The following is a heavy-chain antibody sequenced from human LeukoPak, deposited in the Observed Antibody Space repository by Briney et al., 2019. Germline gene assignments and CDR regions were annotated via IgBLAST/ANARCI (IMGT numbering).Heavy chain of an antibody. CDR3: ATLLSSSYYFDY. CDR1: GYSISSGYY. V-gene: IGHV4-38-2*02. Sequence: PSETLSLTCTVSGYSISSGYYWGWIRQPPGKGLEWIGNIYHSGITYYNLYNPSLKSRVIISVDTSKNHFSLKLSSVTAADTAVYFCATLLSSSYYFDYWGQGTLVTVS. J-gene: IGHJ4*02. CDR2: IYHSGIT. D-gene: IGHD3-10*02.